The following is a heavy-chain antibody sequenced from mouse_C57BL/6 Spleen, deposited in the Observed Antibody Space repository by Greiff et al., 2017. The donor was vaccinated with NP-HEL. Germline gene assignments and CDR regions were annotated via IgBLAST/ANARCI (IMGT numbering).Heavy chain of an antibody. Sequence: LVESGAELVRPGTSVKVSCKASGYAFTNYLIEWVKQRPGQGLEWIGVINPGSGGTNYNEKFKGKATLTADKSSSTAYMQLSSLTSEDSAVYFCARKGDWDGGDYWGQSTTLTVSS. D-gene: IGHD4-1*01. CDR2: INPGSGGT. V-gene: IGHV1-54*01. CDR1: GYAFTNYL. CDR3: ARKGDWDGGDY. J-gene: IGHJ2*01.